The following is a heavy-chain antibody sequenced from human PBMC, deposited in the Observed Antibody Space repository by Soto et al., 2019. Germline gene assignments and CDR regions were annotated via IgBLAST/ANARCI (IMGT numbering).Heavy chain of an antibody. D-gene: IGHD2-8*01. V-gene: IGHV3-48*01. J-gene: IGHJ5*02. CDR1: GFTFSSYS. Sequence: GGSLRLSCAASGFTFSSYSMNWVRQAPGKGLEWVSYISSSSSTIYYADSVKGRFTISRDNAKNSLYLQMNSLRAEDTAVYYCAKSGYCTNGVCYMGWFDPWGQGTLVTVS. CDR2: ISSSSSTI. CDR3: AKSGYCTNGVCYMGWFDP.